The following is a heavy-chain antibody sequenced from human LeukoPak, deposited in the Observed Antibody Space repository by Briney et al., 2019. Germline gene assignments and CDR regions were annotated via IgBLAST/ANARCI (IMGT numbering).Heavy chain of an antibody. CDR2: IYWDDDK. J-gene: IGHJ4*02. V-gene: IGHV2-5*02. CDR3: AHSSYDYVWGSYRLLRFDY. Sequence: SGPTHVNPTQTLTLTCTFSGFSLSTSGVGVGWIRQPPGKALEWLALIYWDDDKRYSPSLKSRLTITKDTSKNQVVLTMTNMDPVDTATYYCAHSSYDYVWGSYRLLRFDYWGQGTLVTVSS. CDR1: GFSLSTSGVG. D-gene: IGHD3-16*02.